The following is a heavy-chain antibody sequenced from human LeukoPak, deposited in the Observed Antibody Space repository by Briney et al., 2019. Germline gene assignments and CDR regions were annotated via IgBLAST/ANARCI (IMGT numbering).Heavy chain of an antibody. CDR2: IYYSGST. V-gene: IGHV4-59*01. D-gene: IGHD5-12*01. J-gene: IGHJ4*02. CDR3: ARARGYDHFPLDH. CDR1: GDSFSSFY. Sequence: PSETLSLTCTVSGDSFSSFYWSWIRQPPGKGLEWIGYIYYSGSTNYNPSLKSRVTILVDTSKKQFSLKLSSVTAADTAVYYCARARGYDHFPLDHWGQGTLVTVSS.